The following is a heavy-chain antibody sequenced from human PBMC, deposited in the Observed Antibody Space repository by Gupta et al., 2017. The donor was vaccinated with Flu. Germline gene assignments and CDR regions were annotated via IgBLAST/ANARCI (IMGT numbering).Heavy chain of an antibody. D-gene: IGHD3-22*01. CDR2: SGSGTTI. Sequence: SGSGTTIHYADSVKGRFTISRDNAKNSLYLQINSLRAEDTAVYYCASYYYDSSATHFWGQGTLVTVSS. CDR3: ASYYYDSSATHF. V-gene: IGHV3-48*01. J-gene: IGHJ4*02.